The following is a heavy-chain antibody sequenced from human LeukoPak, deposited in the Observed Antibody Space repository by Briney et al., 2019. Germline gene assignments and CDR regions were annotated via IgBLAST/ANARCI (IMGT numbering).Heavy chain of an antibody. CDR3: AKRYSSSWELDY. J-gene: IGHJ4*02. Sequence: GGSLRLSCAASGFTFSSYAMSWVRQAPGKGLEWVSVISGSGGSTYYADSVKGRFTISRDNSKNTLYLQMNSLRAEDTAVYYCAKRYSSSWELDYWGQGTLVTVSS. CDR1: GFTFSSYA. V-gene: IGHV3-23*01. CDR2: ISGSGGST. D-gene: IGHD6-13*01.